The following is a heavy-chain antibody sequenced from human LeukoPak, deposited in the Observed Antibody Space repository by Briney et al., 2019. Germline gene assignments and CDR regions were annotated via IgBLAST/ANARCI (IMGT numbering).Heavy chain of an antibody. V-gene: IGHV3-23*01. CDR2: ISGSGGST. Sequence: GGSLRLSCAASGFTFSSYAMSWVRQAPGKGLEWVSAISGSGGSTYYADSVKGRFTISRDNSKNTLYLQMNSLRAEDTAVYYCAKGSGGSCYSPSDFGGQGTLVTVSS. J-gene: IGHJ4*02. CDR1: GFTFSSYA. D-gene: IGHD2-15*01. CDR3: AKGSGGSCYSPSDF.